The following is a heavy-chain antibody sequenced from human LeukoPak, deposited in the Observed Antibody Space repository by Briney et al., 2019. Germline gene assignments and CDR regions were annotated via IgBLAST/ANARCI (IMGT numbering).Heavy chain of an antibody. CDR3: AKDPLGYCSSTSCYSYFDY. D-gene: IGHD2-2*02. J-gene: IGHJ4*02. CDR2: IWYDGSNK. CDR1: GFTFSSYG. Sequence: GSLRLSCAASGFTFSSYGMHWVRQGPGKGLEWVAVIWYDGSNKYYADSVKGRFTISRDNSKNTLYLQMNSLRAEDTAVYYCAKDPLGYCSSTSCYSYFDYWGQGTLVTVSS. V-gene: IGHV3-33*06.